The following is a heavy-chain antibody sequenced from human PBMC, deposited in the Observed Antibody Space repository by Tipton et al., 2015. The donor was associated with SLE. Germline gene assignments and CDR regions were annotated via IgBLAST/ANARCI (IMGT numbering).Heavy chain of an antibody. CDR1: GFTFSGSA. J-gene: IGHJ4*02. Sequence: SLRLSCAASGFTFSGSAMHWVRQASGKGLEWVGRIRSKANSYATAYAASVKGRFTISRDDSKNTAYLQMNSLKTEDTAVYYCAREERGAPGYWGQGTLVTVSS. CDR3: AREERGAPGY. CDR2: IRSKANSYAT. V-gene: IGHV3-73*01. D-gene: IGHD3-10*01.